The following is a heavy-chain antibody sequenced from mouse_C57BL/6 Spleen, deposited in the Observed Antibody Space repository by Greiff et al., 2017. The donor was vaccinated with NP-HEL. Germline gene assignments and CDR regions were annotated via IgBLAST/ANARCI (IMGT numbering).Heavy chain of an antibody. V-gene: IGHV1-69*01. D-gene: IGHD2-10*01. CDR2: IDPSDSYT. CDR1: GYTFTSYW. Sequence: QVQLQQPGAELVMPGASVKLSCKASGYTFTSYWMHWVKQRPGQGLEWIGEIDPSDSYTNYNQKFKGKSTLTVDKSSSTAYMQLRSLTSEDSAVYYCARSSYGNYAMDYWGQGTSVTVSS. CDR3: ARSSYGNYAMDY. J-gene: IGHJ4*01.